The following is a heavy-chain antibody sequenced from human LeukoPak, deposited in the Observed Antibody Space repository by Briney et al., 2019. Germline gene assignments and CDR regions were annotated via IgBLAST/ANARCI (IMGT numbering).Heavy chain of an antibody. CDR2: ISAYNGNT. Sequence: ASVKVSCKASGYTFTSYGISWVRQAPGQGLEWMGWISAYNGNTNYAQKLQGRVTMTTDTSTSTAYMELRSLRSDNTAVYYCARDVPGIAVAGPPRYWGQGTLVTVSS. V-gene: IGHV1-18*01. CDR3: ARDVPGIAVAGPPRY. J-gene: IGHJ4*02. D-gene: IGHD6-19*01. CDR1: GYTFTSYG.